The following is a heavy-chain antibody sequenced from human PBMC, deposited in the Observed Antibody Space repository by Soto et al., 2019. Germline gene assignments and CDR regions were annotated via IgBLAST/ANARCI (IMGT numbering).Heavy chain of an antibody. D-gene: IGHD4-4*01. CDR2: IREYSGTT. V-gene: IGHV3-23*01. CDR1: GFSFSTNG. CDR3: AKDNYWGDHG. J-gene: IGHJ4*02. Sequence: GSLRLSCAASGFSFSTNGMTWVRQAPGKGLEWGAIIREYSGTTYYAEPVKGRFTVPRDNSKRTLYLQMNSPRAEDTATYYFAKDNYWGDHGWGQGTLVTVSS.